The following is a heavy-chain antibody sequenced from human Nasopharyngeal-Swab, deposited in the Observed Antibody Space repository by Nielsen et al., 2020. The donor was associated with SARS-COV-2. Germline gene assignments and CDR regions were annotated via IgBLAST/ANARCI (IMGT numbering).Heavy chain of an antibody. CDR2: ISYDGSNK. V-gene: IGHV3-30*18. D-gene: IGHD3-10*01. J-gene: IGHJ5*02. CDR3: AKGTITMVRGVIGWFDP. CDR1: GLTFSSYG. Sequence: GGFLRLSCEASGLTFSSYGMHWVRQAPGKGLEWVAVISYDGSNKYYADSVKGRFTISRDNSKNTLYLQMNSLRAEDTAVYYCAKGTITMVRGVIGWFDPWGQGTLVTVSS.